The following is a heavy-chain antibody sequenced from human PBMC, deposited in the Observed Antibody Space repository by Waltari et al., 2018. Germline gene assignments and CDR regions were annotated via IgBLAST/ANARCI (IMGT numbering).Heavy chain of an antibody. D-gene: IGHD6-13*01. CDR2: IYYSGST. V-gene: IGHV4-39*01. J-gene: IGHJ4*02. CDR1: GGSISSSSYY. CDR3: ARRESKGSSSWLDY. Sequence: QLQLQESGPGLVKPSETLSLTCTVSGGSISSSSYYWGWIRQPPGKGLEWIGSIYYSGSTYYNPSLKSRVTISVDTSKNQFSLKLSSVTAADTAVYYCARRESKGSSSWLDYWGQGTLVTVSS.